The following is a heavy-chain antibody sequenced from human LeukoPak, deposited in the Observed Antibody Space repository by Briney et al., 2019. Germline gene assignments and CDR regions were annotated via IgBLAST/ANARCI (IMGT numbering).Heavy chain of an antibody. CDR1: GLHFIGTA. D-gene: IGHD6-19*01. V-gene: IGHV3-23*01. Sequence: PGGSLRLSCAASGLHFIGTAMSWVRQAPGKGLEWVSAISHDGMNSYYPDSVKGRFTISRDNSKKTVSLEMSSLTAADTGVYYCAKDGAQYSSGPECDPRGQGALVTVSP. CDR2: ISHDGMNS. CDR3: AKDGAQYSSGPECDP. J-gene: IGHJ5*02.